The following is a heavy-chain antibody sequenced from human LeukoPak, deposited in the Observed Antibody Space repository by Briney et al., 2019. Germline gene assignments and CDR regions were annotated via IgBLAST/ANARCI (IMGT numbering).Heavy chain of an antibody. CDR1: GGSISSYY. CDR2: IYYSGST. V-gene: IGHV4-59*01. Sequence: PSETLTLTCTVSGGSISSYYWSWIRQPPGKGLEWIGYIYYSGSTNYNPSLKSRVTISVDTSKNQFSLKLSSVTTADTAVYYCARGQKAGYSSSWYGVGINPWGQGTLVTVSS. CDR3: ARGQKAGYSSSWYGVGINP. D-gene: IGHD6-13*01. J-gene: IGHJ5*02.